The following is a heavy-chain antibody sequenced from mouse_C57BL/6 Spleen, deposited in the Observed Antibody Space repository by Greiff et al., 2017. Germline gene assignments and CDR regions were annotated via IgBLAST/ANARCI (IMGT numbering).Heavy chain of an antibody. V-gene: IGHV5-17*01. D-gene: IGHD1-1*01. CDR2: ISSGSSTI. CDR1: GFTFSDYG. CDR3: AKDYGSSSAY. J-gene: IGHJ3*01. Sequence: EVKLMESGGGLVKPGGSLKLSCAASGFTFSDYGMHWVRQAPEKGLEWVAYISSGSSTIYYADTVKGRFTISRDNAKNTLFLQMTSLRSEDTAMYYCAKDYGSSSAYWGQGTLVTVSA.